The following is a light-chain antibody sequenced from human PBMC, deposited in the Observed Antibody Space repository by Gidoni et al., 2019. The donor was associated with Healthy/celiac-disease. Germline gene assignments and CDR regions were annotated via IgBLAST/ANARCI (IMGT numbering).Light chain of an antibody. V-gene: IGKV1-5*01. J-gene: IGKJ2*01. Sequence: DIQMTQSPSTLSASVGDRVTITCRASQSISSWLAWYQQKPGKAPKLLIYDASSLESGVPSRFSGSGSGTEVTLTISSLQPDDCATYYCQQYNSYSPVTFGQGTKREIK. CDR2: DAS. CDR1: QSISSW. CDR3: QQYNSYSPVT.